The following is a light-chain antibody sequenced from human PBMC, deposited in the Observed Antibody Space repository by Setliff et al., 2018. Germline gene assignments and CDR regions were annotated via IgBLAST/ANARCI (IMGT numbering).Light chain of an antibody. CDR3: ASWDASLSGPV. Sequence: QSVLTQPPSASGAPGQRVIISCSGSGSDIGSNSVNWYQQQLPGTAPKLLIYTNNQRPSGVPDRFSGSKSGTSASLAISGLQSEDEADYYCASWDASLSGPVFGGGTKVTVL. V-gene: IGLV1-44*01. CDR1: GSDIGSNS. CDR2: TNN. J-gene: IGLJ3*02.